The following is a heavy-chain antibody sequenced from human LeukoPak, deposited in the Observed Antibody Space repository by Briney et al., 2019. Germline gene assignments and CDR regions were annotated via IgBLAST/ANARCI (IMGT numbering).Heavy chain of an antibody. Sequence: GGSLRLSCAASGFTFSTYAMSWVRQAPGKGLEWVSVISGSGGSPYYADSVKGRFTISRDNSKNTLYLQMNSLRAEDMGVYYCAKGGSVTAPGDAFDIWGQGTIVTVSS. J-gene: IGHJ3*02. CDR2: ISGSGGSP. D-gene: IGHD5/OR15-5a*01. V-gene: IGHV3-23*01. CDR3: AKGGSVTAPGDAFDI. CDR1: GFTFSTYA.